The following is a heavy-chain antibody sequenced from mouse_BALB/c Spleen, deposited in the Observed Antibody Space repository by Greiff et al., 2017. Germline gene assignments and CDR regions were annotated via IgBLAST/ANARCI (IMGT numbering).Heavy chain of an antibody. CDR2: ISSGGSYT. CDR3: TRDRSDDYDGYYLDY. V-gene: IGHV5-6-4*01. CDR1: GFTFSSYT. Sequence: EVMLVESGGGLVKPGGSLKLSCAASGFTFSSYTMSWVRQTPEKRLEWVATISSGGSYTYYPDSVKGRCTISRDNAKNTLYLQMSSLKSEDTAMYYCTRDRSDDYDGYYLDYWGQGTTLTVSS. J-gene: IGHJ2*01. D-gene: IGHD2-4*01.